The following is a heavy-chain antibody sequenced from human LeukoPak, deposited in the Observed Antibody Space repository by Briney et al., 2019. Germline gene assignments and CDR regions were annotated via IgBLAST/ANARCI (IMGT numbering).Heavy chain of an antibody. CDR3: ARAPRLATAFDY. CDR1: GGSISSGGYF. D-gene: IGHD1-26*01. CDR2: IYYSGST. V-gene: IGHV4-61*08. Sequence: PSQTLSLTCTVSGGSISSGGYFWSWIRQPPGKGLEWIGYIYYSGSTNYNPSLKSRVTISVDTSKKQFSLKLSSVTAADTAVYYCARAPRLATAFDYWGQGTLVTVSS. J-gene: IGHJ4*02.